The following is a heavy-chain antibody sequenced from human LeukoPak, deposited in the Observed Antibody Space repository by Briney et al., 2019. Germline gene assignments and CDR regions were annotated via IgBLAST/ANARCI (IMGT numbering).Heavy chain of an antibody. V-gene: IGHV1-2*02. CDR3: ALTDFWSGYLVVDAFDI. CDR2: INPNRGGT. CDR1: GYTFTGYY. D-gene: IGHD3-3*01. Sequence: ASVKVSCKASGYTFTGYYMHWVRQAPGQGLEWMGWINPNRGGTNYAQKFQGRVTMTRDTSISTAYMELSRLRSDDTAVYYCALTDFWSGYLVVDAFDIWGQGTMVTVSS. J-gene: IGHJ3*02.